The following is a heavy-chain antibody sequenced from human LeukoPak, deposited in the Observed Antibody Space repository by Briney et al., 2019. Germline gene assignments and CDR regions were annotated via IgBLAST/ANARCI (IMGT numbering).Heavy chain of an antibody. CDR1: GFTFSSYG. CDR3: AREVDYDSGSFDY. D-gene: IGHD3-10*01. CDR2: IWYDGSNK. J-gene: IGHJ4*02. V-gene: IGHV3-33*08. Sequence: QPGRSLRLSCAASGFTFSSYGMHWVRQAPGKGLEWVALIWYDGSNKYYADSVKGRFTISRDNSKNTLSLQMNSLRAEDTAVYYCAREVDYDSGSFDYWGQGTLVTVSS.